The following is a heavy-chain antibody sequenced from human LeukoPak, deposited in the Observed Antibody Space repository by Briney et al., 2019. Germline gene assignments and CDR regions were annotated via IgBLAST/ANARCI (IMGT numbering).Heavy chain of an antibody. J-gene: IGHJ4*02. D-gene: IGHD1-26*01. V-gene: IGHV4-34*01. CDR1: GGSFSGYY. CDR2: INHSGST. Sequence: SETLSLTCAVYGGSFSGYYWSWIRQPPGKGLEWIGEINHSGSTNYNPSLKSRVTISVDTSKNQSSLKLSSVTAADTAVYYCARGLVGLLPYFDYWGQGTLVTVSS. CDR3: ARGLVGLLPYFDY.